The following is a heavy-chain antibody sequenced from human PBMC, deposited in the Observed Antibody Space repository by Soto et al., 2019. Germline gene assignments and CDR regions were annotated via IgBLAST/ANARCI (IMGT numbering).Heavy chain of an antibody. D-gene: IGHD3-10*01. Sequence: ASVKVSCKASGYTFTGYYMHWVRQAPGQGLEWMGWINPNSGGTNYAQKFQGWVTMTRDTSISTAYMELSRLRSDDTAVYYCARDQSPIGITMVRRVRGGYYGMDVWGQGTTVTAP. CDR1: GYTFTGYY. J-gene: IGHJ6*02. V-gene: IGHV1-2*04. CDR3: ARDQSPIGITMVRRVRGGYYGMDV. CDR2: INPNSGGT.